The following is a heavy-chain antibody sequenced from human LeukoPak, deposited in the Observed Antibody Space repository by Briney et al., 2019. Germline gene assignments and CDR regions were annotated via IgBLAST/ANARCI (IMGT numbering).Heavy chain of an antibody. J-gene: IGHJ5*02. CDR3: ASLYCSSTTCYYNWFDP. D-gene: IGHD2-2*01. CDR1: GYTFTSYD. CDR2: MSPNSGNT. Sequence: ASVKVSCKASGYTFTSYDINWVRQATGQGLEWMGWMSPNSGNTGYAQKFQGRVTMTRNTSISTAYMELSSLRSEDTAVYYCASLYCSSTTCYYNWFDPWGQGTLVTVSS. V-gene: IGHV1-8*01.